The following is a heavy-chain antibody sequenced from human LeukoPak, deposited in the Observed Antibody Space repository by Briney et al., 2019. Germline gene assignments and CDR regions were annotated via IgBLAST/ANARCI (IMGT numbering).Heavy chain of an antibody. J-gene: IGHJ4*02. V-gene: IGHV4-30-2*01. Sequence: PSQTLSLTCAVSGGSISSGGYSWSWIRQPPGEGLEWIGYIYHSGSTYYNPSLKSRVTISVDRSKNQFSLKLSSVTAADTAVYYCARGGDSYGLDYWGQGTLVTVSS. CDR1: GGSISSGGYS. CDR3: ARGGDSYGLDY. CDR2: IYHSGST. D-gene: IGHD5-18*01.